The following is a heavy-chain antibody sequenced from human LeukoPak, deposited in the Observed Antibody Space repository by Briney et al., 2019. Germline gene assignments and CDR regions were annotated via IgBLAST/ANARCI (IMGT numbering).Heavy chain of an antibody. Sequence: ASVKVSCKASGYTFTSYDINWVRQATGQGLEWMGWMNPNSGNTGYAQKFQGRVTMTRNTSISTAYMELSSLRSEDTAVYYCARGGYCSGGSCFRDYYGMDVWGQGTTATVSS. CDR2: MNPNSGNT. CDR3: ARGGYCSGGSCFRDYYGMDV. V-gene: IGHV1-8*01. J-gene: IGHJ6*02. CDR1: GYTFTSYD. D-gene: IGHD2-15*01.